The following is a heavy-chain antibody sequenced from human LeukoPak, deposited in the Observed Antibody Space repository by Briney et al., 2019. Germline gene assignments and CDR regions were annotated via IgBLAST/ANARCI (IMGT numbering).Heavy chain of an antibody. CDR1: GYTFTSYA. CDR3: ARDSGTYSYFDY. CDR2: ISAYNGDT. Sequence: ASVKVSCKASGYTFTSYAMHWVRQAPGQRLEWMGWISAYNGDTNYAQKFQGRVTMTTDTSTSTAYMELRSLRSDDTAVYYCARDSGTYSYFDYWGQGTLVTVSS. J-gene: IGHJ4*02. D-gene: IGHD1-26*01. V-gene: IGHV1-18*01.